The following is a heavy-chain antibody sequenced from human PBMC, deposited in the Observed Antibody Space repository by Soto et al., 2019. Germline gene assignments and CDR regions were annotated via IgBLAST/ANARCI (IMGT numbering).Heavy chain of an antibody. Sequence: GASVKVSCKASGYTFTGYYMHWVRQAPGQGLEWMGWINPNSGGTNYAQKFKGWVTMTRDTSISTANMELSRLRSDDTAVYYCARDDIAEAGTDYYYGMDVWGQGTTVTVSS. V-gene: IGHV1-2*04. D-gene: IGHD6-13*01. J-gene: IGHJ6*02. CDR1: GYTFTGYY. CDR3: ARDDIAEAGTDYYYGMDV. CDR2: INPNSGGT.